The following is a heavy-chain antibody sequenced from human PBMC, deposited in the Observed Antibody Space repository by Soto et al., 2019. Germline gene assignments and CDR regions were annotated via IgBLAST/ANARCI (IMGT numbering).Heavy chain of an antibody. J-gene: IGHJ4*02. CDR3: ARGSPQYRPGGGNSY. CDR1: GYTFTGYY. CDR2: INPNSGGT. Sequence: ASVKVSCKASGYTFTGYYMHWVRQAPGQGLEWMGWINPNSGGTNYAQKFQGRVTMTRDTSISTAYIELSRLRSDDTAVYYCARGSPQYRPGGGNSYWGQGTLVTVSS. V-gene: IGHV1-2*02. D-gene: IGHD2-21*02.